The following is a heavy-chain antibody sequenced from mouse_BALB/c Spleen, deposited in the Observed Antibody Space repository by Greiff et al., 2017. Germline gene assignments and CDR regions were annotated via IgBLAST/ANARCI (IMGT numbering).Heavy chain of an antibody. CDR2: IWSGGST. J-gene: IGHJ4*01. D-gene: IGHD1-2*01. CDR1: GFSLTSYG. CDR3: ARPLFITTYYAMDY. Sequence: QVQLQQSGPGLVQPSQSLSITCTVSGFSLTSYGVHWVRQSPGKGLEWLGVIWSGGSTDYNAAFISRLSISKDNSKSQVFFKMNSLQANDTAIYYCARPLFITTYYAMDYWGQGTSVTVSS. V-gene: IGHV2-2*02.